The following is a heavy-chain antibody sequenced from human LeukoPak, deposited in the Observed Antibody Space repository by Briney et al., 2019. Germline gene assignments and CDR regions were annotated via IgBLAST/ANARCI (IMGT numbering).Heavy chain of an antibody. CDR1: GFTFSNYW. CDR3: ARDRVTNPIDY. J-gene: IGHJ4*02. V-gene: IGHV3-74*01. D-gene: IGHD3-3*01. Sequence: GGSLRLSCAASGFTFSNYWMHWVRQAPGKGLVWVSRINSDGINTSYADSVKGRFTLSRDNAKKSLYLQMNSLRAEDTAVYYCARDRVTNPIDYWGQGTLVTVSS. CDR2: INSDGINT.